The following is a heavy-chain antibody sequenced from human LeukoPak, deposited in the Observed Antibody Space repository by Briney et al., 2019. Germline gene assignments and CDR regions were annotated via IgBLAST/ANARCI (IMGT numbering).Heavy chain of an antibody. CDR2: MNPNSGNT. D-gene: IGHD3-22*01. CDR3: ARESGVTYDSSGYYRPYNWFDP. J-gene: IGHJ5*02. Sequence: ASVKVSCKASGYTFTSYDINWVRQATGQGLEWMGWMNPNSGNTGYAQKFQGRVTMTRNTSISTAYMELSSLSSEDTAVYYCARESGVTYDSSGYYRPYNWFDPWGQGTLVTVSS. CDR1: GYTFTSYD. V-gene: IGHV1-8*01.